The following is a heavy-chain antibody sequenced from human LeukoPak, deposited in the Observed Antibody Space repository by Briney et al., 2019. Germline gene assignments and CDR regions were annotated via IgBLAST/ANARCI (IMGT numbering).Heavy chain of an antibody. CDR2: IYYSGST. CDR1: GYSISSSNW. J-gene: IGHJ4*02. CDR3: ARGLGIDY. Sequence: SETLSLTCAVSGYSISSSNWWGWIRQPPGKGLECIGYIYYSGSTNYNPSLKSRVTMSVDTSKNQFSLKLSSVTAADTAVYYCARGLGIDYWGQGTLVTVSS. V-gene: IGHV4-28*03.